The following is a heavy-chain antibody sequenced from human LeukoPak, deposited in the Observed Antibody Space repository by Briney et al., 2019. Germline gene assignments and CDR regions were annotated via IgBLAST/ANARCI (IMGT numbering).Heavy chain of an antibody. J-gene: IGHJ3*02. CDR1: GYTFTSYA. V-gene: IGHV7-4-1*02. Sequence: ASVKVSCKASGYTFTSYAMNWVRQAPGQGLEWMGWINTNTGNPTYAQGFTGRFVFSLDTSVSTAYLQISSLRAEDTAVYYCASVVVVTAPGAFDIWGQGTMVTVSS. CDR3: ASVVVVTAPGAFDI. D-gene: IGHD2-21*02. CDR2: INTNTGNP.